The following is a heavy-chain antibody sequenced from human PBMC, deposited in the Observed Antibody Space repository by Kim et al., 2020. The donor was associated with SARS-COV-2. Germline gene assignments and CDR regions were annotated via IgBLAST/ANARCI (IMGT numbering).Heavy chain of an antibody. CDR2: T. D-gene: IGHD6-19*01. CDR3: ARQAAVAGTDY. J-gene: IGHJ4*02. Sequence: TRYRPSFQGQVTISADKSISTAYLQWSSLKASDTAMYYCARQAAVAGTDYWGQGTLVTVSS. V-gene: IGHV5-51*01.